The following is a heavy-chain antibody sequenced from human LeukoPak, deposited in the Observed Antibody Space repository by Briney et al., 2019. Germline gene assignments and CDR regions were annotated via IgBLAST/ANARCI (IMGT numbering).Heavy chain of an antibody. Sequence: GGSLRLSCATSGFTSTTFAMSWVRQAPGKGLEWVGRIKSKTDGGTTDYAAPVKGRFTISRDDSKNTLYLQMNSLKTEDTAVYYCTTDRYYDSTGGILDYWGQGTLVTVSS. CDR1: GFTSTTFA. D-gene: IGHD3-22*01. CDR2: IKSKTDGGTT. CDR3: TTDRYYDSTGGILDY. J-gene: IGHJ4*02. V-gene: IGHV3-15*01.